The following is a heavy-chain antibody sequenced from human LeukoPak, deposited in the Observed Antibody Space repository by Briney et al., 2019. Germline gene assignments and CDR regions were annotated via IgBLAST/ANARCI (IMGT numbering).Heavy chain of an antibody. D-gene: IGHD2-2*01. CDR1: GGSISSGGYY. Sequence: SETLSLTCTVSGGSISSGGYYWSWIRQHPGKGLEWIGYIYYSGSTYYNPSLKSRVTISVDTSKNQFSLKLSSVTAADTAVYYCARGVGCSRTSCYLSWFDPWGQGTLVTGSS. J-gene: IGHJ5*02. CDR2: IYYSGST. V-gene: IGHV4-31*03. CDR3: ARGVGCSRTSCYLSWFDP.